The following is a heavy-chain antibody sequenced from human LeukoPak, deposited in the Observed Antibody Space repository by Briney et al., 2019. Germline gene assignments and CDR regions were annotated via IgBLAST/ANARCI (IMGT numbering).Heavy chain of an antibody. CDR1: GFTFSTYA. V-gene: IGHV3-23*01. J-gene: IGHJ4*02. CDR3: AKEYTGTFSPFPSYFDN. D-gene: IGHD1-26*01. Sequence: GGSVRLSCAASGFTFSTYAMSWVRQAPGKGLEWVSAISGSGGSTYYADSVKGRFTISRDNSKNTLYLQMNSLRAEDTAIYYCAKEYTGTFSPFPSYFDNWGQGTLVTVSS. CDR2: ISGSGGST.